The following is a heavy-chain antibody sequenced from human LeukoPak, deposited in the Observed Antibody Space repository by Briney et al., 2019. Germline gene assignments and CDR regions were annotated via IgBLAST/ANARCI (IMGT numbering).Heavy chain of an antibody. J-gene: IGHJ6*02. Sequence: GASVKVSCKASGYTFTGYYMHWVRQAPGQGLEWMGWINPNGGGTNYAQKFQGRVTMTRDTSISTAYMELSRLRSDDTAVYYCARVRVVVAATGYYYYGMDVWGQGTTVTVSS. CDR1: GYTFTGYY. V-gene: IGHV1-2*02. CDR2: INPNGGGT. CDR3: ARVRVVVAATGYYYYGMDV. D-gene: IGHD2-15*01.